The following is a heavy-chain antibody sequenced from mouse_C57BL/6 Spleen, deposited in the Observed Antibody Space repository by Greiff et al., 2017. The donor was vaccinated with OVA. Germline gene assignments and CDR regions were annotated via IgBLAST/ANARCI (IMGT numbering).Heavy chain of an antibody. J-gene: IGHJ3*01. Sequence: EVKLMESGAELVRPGASVKLSCTASGFNIKDYYMHWVKQRPEQGLEWIGRIDPEDGDTEYAPKFQGKATMTADTSSNTAYLQLSSLTSEDTAVYYCTTTTVVDHRFAYWGQGTLVTVSA. V-gene: IGHV14-1*01. D-gene: IGHD1-1*01. CDR1: GFNIKDYY. CDR2: IDPEDGDT. CDR3: TTTTVVDHRFAY.